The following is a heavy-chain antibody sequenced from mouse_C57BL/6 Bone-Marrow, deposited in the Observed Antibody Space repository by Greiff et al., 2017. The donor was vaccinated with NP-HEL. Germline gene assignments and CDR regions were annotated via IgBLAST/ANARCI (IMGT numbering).Heavy chain of an antibody. CDR2: IHPNSGST. Sequence: QVHVKQSGAELVKPGASVKLSCKASGYTFTSYWMHWVKQRPGQGLEWIGMIHPNSGSTNYNEKFKSKATLTVDKSSSTAYMQLSSLTSEDSAVYYCARALYYDYDPYYFDYWGQGTTLTVSS. V-gene: IGHV1-64*01. D-gene: IGHD2-4*01. J-gene: IGHJ2*01. CDR1: GYTFTSYW. CDR3: ARALYYDYDPYYFDY.